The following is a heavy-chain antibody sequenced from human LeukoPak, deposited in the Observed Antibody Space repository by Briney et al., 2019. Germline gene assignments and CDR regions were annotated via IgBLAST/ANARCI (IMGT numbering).Heavy chain of an antibody. CDR1: GFPSIEYS. CDR2: IGIDSGNT. D-gene: IGHD1-26*01. CDR3: ARDLGGVALIDY. V-gene: IGHV3-48*01. J-gene: IGHJ4*02. Sequence: GGSLRLSCTASGFPSIEYSMNWVRQAPGKGLEWISYIGIDSGNTKYADSVRGRFTISADKAKNSLYLQMNSLRAEDTAVYYCARDLGGVALIDYWGQGTLVTVSS.